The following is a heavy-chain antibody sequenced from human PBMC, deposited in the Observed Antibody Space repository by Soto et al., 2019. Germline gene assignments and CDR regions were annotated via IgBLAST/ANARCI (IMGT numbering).Heavy chain of an antibody. CDR1: GFTFGDHT. Sequence: GGSLRLSCAASGFTFGDHTMHWVRQAPGKGLEWVSLINWNGKTSYYADSVKGRFTISRDNSKRSLHLQMNSLRIEDTALYYCVKYFPGYKGYDYWGQGTPVTVSS. D-gene: IGHD1-1*01. J-gene: IGHJ4*02. CDR3: VKYFPGYKGYDY. V-gene: IGHV3-43*01. CDR2: INWNGKTS.